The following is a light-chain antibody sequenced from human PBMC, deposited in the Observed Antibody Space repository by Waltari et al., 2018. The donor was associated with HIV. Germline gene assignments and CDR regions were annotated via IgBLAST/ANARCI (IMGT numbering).Light chain of an antibody. CDR3: QQYGSSFLT. CDR2: GTS. Sequence: VLTQSPATLSLSPGERATLSCRASRSVDSNYLAWYQQRPGQTPRLRIYGTSNRATGIPDRFTGGGSGADFTLSISSLEPDDFAVYYCQQYGSSFLTFGPGTKVEI. V-gene: IGKV3-20*01. CDR1: RSVDSNY. J-gene: IGKJ3*01.